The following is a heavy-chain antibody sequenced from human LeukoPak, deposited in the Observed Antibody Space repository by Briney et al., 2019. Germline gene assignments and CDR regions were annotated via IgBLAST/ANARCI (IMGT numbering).Heavy chain of an antibody. J-gene: IGHJ4*02. CDR3: ARGSIWFGELLSYYFDY. CDR2: IYTSGST. CDR1: GGSISSYY. Sequence: SETLSLTCTVSGGSISSYYWSWIRQPAGKGLEWIGRIYTSGSTNYNPSLKSRVTMSVDTSKNQFSPKLSSVTAADTAVYYCARGSIWFGELLSYYFDYWGQGTLVTVSS. D-gene: IGHD3-10*01. V-gene: IGHV4-4*07.